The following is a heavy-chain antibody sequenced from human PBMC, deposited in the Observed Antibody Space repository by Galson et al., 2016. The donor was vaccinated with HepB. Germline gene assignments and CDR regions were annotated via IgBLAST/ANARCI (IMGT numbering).Heavy chain of an antibody. CDR2: IYYTGTT. J-gene: IGHJ3*02. Sequence: SETLSLTCIGSGDSINTGNYYWAWIRQPPGKGLEWIATIYYTGTTYYNPSLKSRLTISVDTSYNQFSLHLNSVTAADTAVYYCARDLTGPAFDIWSQGTMVTVSS. CDR1: GDSINTGNYY. V-gene: IGHV4-39*02. CDR3: ARDLTGPAFDI.